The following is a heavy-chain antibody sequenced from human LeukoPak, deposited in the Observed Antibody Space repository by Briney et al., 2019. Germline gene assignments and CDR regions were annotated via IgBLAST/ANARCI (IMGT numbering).Heavy chain of an antibody. CDR3: ARDGTGYSSGWYVFDY. J-gene: IGHJ4*02. V-gene: IGHV3-33*07. CDR1: GFTFSSYA. D-gene: IGHD6-19*01. Sequence: GGSLRLSCAASGFTFSSYAMWWVRQAPGKGLEWVAVIEYDGSYKYYADSVKGRFTISRDNAKNTLYLQMNSLRAEDTAVYYCARDGTGYSSGWYVFDYWGQGSQVTVSS. CDR2: IEYDGSYK.